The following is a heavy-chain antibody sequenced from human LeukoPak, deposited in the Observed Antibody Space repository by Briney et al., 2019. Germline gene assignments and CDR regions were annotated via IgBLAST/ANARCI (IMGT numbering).Heavy chain of an antibody. CDR3: ASRPGPRSSAFDI. CDR2: INHSGST. Sequence: SETLSLTCAVYGGSFSGYYWSWIRQPPGKGMEWIGEINHSGSTNYNPSLKSRVTISVDTSKNQFSLKLSSVTAADTAVYYCASRPGPRSSAFDIWGQGTMVTVSS. CDR1: GGSFSGYY. V-gene: IGHV4-34*01. J-gene: IGHJ3*02.